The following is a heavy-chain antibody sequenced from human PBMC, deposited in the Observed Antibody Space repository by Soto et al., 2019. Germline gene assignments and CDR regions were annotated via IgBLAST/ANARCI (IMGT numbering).Heavy chain of an antibody. CDR1: GYSFTSYW. V-gene: IGHV5-51*01. CDR3: ARRYCISTSCSSYYYYYGMDV. J-gene: IGHJ6*02. CDR2: IYPGDSDT. Sequence: GESLKISCKGSGYSFTSYWIGWVRQMPGKGLEWMGIIYPGDSDTRYSPSFQGQVTISADKSISTAYLQWSSLKASDTAMYYCARRYCISTSCSSYYYYYGMDVWGQGTTVTV. D-gene: IGHD2-2*01.